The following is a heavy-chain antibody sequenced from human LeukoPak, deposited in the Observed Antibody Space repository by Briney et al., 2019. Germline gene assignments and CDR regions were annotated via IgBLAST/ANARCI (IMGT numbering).Heavy chain of an antibody. J-gene: IGHJ4*02. CDR3: ARKAYTAMAARHHTTLDY. D-gene: IGHD5-18*01. V-gene: IGHV4-39*01. CDR2: IYYSGST. Sequence: SETLSLTCTVSGGSISSSSYYWGWIRQPPGKGLEWIGSIYYSGSTYYNPSLKSRVTISVDTSKNQFSLKLSSVTAADTAAYCCARKAYTAMAARHHTTLDYWGQGTLVTVSS. CDR1: GGSISSSSYY.